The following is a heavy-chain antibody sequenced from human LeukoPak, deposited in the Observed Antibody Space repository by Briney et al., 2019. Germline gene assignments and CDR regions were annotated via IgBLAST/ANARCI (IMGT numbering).Heavy chain of an antibody. V-gene: IGHV1-8*02. CDR1: GYTFTGYY. D-gene: IGHD1-1*01. CDR3: ARAKRTAPNVYYFDY. J-gene: IGHJ4*02. Sequence: ASVKVSCKASGYTFTGYYMHWVRQAPGQGLEWMGWMNPNSGNTGYAQKFQGRVTMTRNTSISTAYMELSSLRSEDTAVYYCARAKRTAPNVYYFDYWGQGTLVTVSS. CDR2: MNPNSGNT.